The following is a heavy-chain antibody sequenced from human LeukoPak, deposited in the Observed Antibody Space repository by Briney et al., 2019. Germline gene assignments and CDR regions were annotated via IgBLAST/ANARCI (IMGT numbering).Heavy chain of an antibody. D-gene: IGHD4-17*01. J-gene: IGHJ5*02. CDR3: ARGRDYGVNWFDP. Sequence: PSETLSLTCTVSGGSISSSSYYWGWIRQPPGKGLEWIGSIYYSGSTYYNPSLKSRVTISVDTSKNQFSLKLSSVTAADTAVYYCARGRDYGVNWFDPWGQGTLVTVSS. CDR2: IYYSGST. CDR1: GGSISSSSYY. V-gene: IGHV4-39*07.